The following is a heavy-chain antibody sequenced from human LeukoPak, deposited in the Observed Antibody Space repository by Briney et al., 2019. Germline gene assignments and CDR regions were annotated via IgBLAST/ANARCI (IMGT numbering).Heavy chain of an antibody. J-gene: IGHJ4*02. Sequence: PSETLSLTCTVSGGSISSGGYYWSWIRQHPGKGLEWIGSIFYTGSTYYNPSLKSRVTISVDTSKNQFSLKLSSVTAADTAVYYCASLSRTARPNYFDYWGQGTLVTVSS. CDR3: ASLSRTARPNYFDY. CDR2: IFYTGST. CDR1: GGSISSGGYY. V-gene: IGHV4-39*01. D-gene: IGHD6-6*01.